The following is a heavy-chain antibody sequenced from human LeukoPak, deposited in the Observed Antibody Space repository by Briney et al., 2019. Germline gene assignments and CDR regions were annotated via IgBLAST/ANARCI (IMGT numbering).Heavy chain of an antibody. CDR2: ISTSSNYI. D-gene: IGHD3-10*01. CDR1: GFSFISYS. CDR3: AKEQTSSGYFDY. V-gene: IGHV3-21*01. J-gene: IGHJ4*02. Sequence: GGSLRLSCAASGFSFISYSMTWVRQAPGKGLEWLSSISTSSNYIYYADSVRGRFTISRDNAESSLYLQMNSLRAEDTAVYYCAKEQTSSGYFDYWGQGTLVTVSS.